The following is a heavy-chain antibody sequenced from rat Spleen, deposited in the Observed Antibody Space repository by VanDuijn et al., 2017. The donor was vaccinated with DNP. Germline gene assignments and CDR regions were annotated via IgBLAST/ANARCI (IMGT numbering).Heavy chain of an antibody. Sequence: EVQLVESGGGLVQPGRSLQISCSASGYTFSDFNMAWVRQAPKRGLEWVTTISYDGSDANYRASLMGRFTISRDNARNTLYLQMDILSSEDTATYYCVRWNSGHFDYWCQGVMVTVSS. D-gene: IGHD4-3*01. J-gene: IGHJ2*01. CDR2: ISYDGSDA. V-gene: IGHV5-7*01. CDR3: VRWNSGHFDY. CDR1: GYTFSDFN.